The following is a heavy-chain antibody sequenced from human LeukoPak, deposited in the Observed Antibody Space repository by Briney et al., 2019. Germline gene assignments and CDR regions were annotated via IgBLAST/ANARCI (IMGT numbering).Heavy chain of an antibody. CDR1: GYSFSNYW. CDR3: ARQYYDILTDPYYFDS. CDR2: ILPANSET. Sequence: GESLKISCKGSGYSFSNYWIGWVRQMPGKGLEWVGIILPANSETRYSPSFQGQVTMSADKSISTAYLQWSSLKAADTAMYYCARQYYDILTDPYYFDSWGQGTLVTVSS. V-gene: IGHV5-51*01. J-gene: IGHJ4*02. D-gene: IGHD3-9*01.